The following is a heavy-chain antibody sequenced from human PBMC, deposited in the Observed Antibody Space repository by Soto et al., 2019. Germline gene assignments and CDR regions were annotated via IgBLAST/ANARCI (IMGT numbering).Heavy chain of an antibody. V-gene: IGHV3-30*03. Sequence: PGGSLRLSCAASGFTFSSYGMHWVRQAPGKGLEWVAVISYDGSNKYYADSVKGRFTISRDNAKNSLYLQMNSLRAEDTAVYYCASPYAISFHYWGQGALVTVS. CDR1: GFTFSSYG. J-gene: IGHJ4*02. CDR3: ASPYAISFHY. CDR2: ISYDGSNK. D-gene: IGHD2-8*01.